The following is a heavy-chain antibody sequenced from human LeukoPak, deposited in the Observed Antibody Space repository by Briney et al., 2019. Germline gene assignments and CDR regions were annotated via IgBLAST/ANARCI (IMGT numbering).Heavy chain of an antibody. V-gene: IGHV3-23*01. CDR2: ISGSAGNT. CDR3: AENPTGYPNWFDL. D-gene: IGHD3-9*01. CDR1: RFTFSTYV. Sequence: GGSLRLSCAASRFTFSTYVMTWVRQAPGKGLEWVSSISGSAGNTYYADSVKGRFTISRDNSKNTLYLQMNSLRAEDTAVYYCAENPTGYPNWFDLWGQGTLVTVSS. J-gene: IGHJ5*02.